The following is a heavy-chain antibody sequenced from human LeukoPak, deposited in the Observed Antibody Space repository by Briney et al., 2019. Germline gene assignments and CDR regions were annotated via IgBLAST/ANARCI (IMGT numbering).Heavy chain of an antibody. Sequence: TSSETLSLTCTVSGGSIGTYYWSWIRQPPGRGLEWIGYVHYSGSTRYSPSLKGRVTISVDTSKNQFSLKLSSVTAADTAVYYCARETSQKGAHYMDVWGKGTTVTISS. CDR3: ARETSQKGAHYMDV. J-gene: IGHJ6*03. D-gene: IGHD3-16*01. V-gene: IGHV4-59*01. CDR1: GGSIGTYY. CDR2: VHYSGST.